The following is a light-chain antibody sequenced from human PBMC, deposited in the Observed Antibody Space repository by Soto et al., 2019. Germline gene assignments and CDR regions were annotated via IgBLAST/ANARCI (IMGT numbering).Light chain of an antibody. Sequence: QSALTQPASVSGSAGQSITSSCTGTSSDVGGYSYVSWYQQHPGKAPKLMIYEVSNRPSGVSNRFSGSKSGNTASLTISGLQAEDEADYYCSSYTSSSTNVFGTGTKLTVL. CDR2: EVS. CDR3: SSYTSSSTNV. V-gene: IGLV2-14*01. CDR1: SSDVGGYSY. J-gene: IGLJ1*01.